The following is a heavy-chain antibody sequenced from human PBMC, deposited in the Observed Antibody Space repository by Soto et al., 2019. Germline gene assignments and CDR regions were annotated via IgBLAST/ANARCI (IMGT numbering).Heavy chain of an antibody. J-gene: IGHJ6*02. CDR3: ARDRSSYYDFWSGYSTEKDVSGMDV. V-gene: IGHV3-33*01. D-gene: IGHD3-3*01. CDR1: GFTFSSYG. CDR2: IWYDGSNK. Sequence: QVQLVESGGGVVQPGRSLRLSCAASGFTFSSYGMHWVRQAPGKGLEWVAVIWYDGSNKYYADSVKGRFTISRDNSKNTLYLQTNSLRAEDTAVYYCARDRSSYYDFWSGYSTEKDVSGMDVWGQGTTVTVSS.